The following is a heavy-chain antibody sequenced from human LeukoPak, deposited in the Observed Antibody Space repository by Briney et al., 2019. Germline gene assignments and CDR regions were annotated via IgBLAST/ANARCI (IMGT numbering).Heavy chain of an antibody. CDR1: GFTFRSHA. Sequence: GGSLRLSCVGSGFTFRSHAMSWVRQAPEKGLEFVSGIYENGGTTYYADSVKGRFSISRDNSKNTLYLQMNSLRAEDTAVYYCAKDSAVVVPAAPDAFDIWGQGTMVTVSS. J-gene: IGHJ3*02. CDR2: IYENGGTT. D-gene: IGHD2-2*01. V-gene: IGHV3-23*01. CDR3: AKDSAVVVPAAPDAFDI.